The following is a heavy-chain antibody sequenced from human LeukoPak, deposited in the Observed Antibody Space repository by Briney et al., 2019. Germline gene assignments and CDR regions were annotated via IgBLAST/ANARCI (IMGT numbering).Heavy chain of an antibody. V-gene: IGHV4-4*02. CDR2: IYHSGST. CDR3: ARKQWVPYYFDY. CDR1: GASISSNNW. D-gene: IGHD6-19*01. J-gene: IGHJ4*02. Sequence: SETLSLTCAVSGASISSNNWWWSWVRQPPGKGLEWIGEIYHSGSTNYNPSLKSRVTMSVDKSKNQFSLKLSSVTAADTAVYYCARKQWVPYYFDYWGQGTLVTVSS.